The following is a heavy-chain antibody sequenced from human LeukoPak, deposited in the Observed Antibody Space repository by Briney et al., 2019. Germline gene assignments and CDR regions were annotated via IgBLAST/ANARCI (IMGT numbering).Heavy chain of an antibody. J-gene: IGHJ4*02. Sequence: SETLSLTCTVSGGSISSYYWSWIRQPPGKGLEWIGYIYTSGSTNYNPSLKSRVTISVDTSKNQLSLKLSSVTAADTAVYYCARVAARSCFGYWGQGTLVTVSS. D-gene: IGHD6-6*01. CDR2: IYTSGST. CDR3: ARVAARSCFGY. CDR1: GGSISSYY. V-gene: IGHV4-4*09.